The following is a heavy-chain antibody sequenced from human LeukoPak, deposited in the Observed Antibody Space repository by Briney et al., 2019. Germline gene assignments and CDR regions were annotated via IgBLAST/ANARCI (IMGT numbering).Heavy chain of an antibody. CDR3: AREYYYYYYMDV. CDR1: GGTFSSYG. Sequence: ASVKVSCKASGGTFSSYGISWVRQAPGQGLEWMGWISAYNGNTNYAQKLQGRVTMTTDTSTSTAYMELRSLRSDDTAVYYCAREYYYYYYMDVWGKGTTVTVSS. V-gene: IGHV1-18*01. CDR2: ISAYNGNT. J-gene: IGHJ6*03.